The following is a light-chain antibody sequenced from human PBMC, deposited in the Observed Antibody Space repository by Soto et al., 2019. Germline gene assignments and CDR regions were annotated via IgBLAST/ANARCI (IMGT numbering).Light chain of an antibody. Sequence: SALTQPASVSGSPGESITISCTGTSSDVGTYNLVTWYQQHPGRVPKLILYEGNKRPSGVSSRFSASKSGNTASLTISGLQAEDEADYFCCSYAPSRTLLFGGGTQLTVL. J-gene: IGLJ2*01. V-gene: IGLV2-23*01. CDR2: EGN. CDR1: SSDVGTYNL. CDR3: CSYAPSRTLL.